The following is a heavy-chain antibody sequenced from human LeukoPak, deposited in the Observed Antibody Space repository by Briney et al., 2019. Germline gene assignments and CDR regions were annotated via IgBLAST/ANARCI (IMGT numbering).Heavy chain of an antibody. CDR3: ARDLPNYYDSSGYSGSNP. D-gene: IGHD3-22*01. J-gene: IGHJ5*02. CDR1: GGTFSSYA. Sequence: AASVKVSCKASGGTFSSYAISWVRQAPGQGLEWMGGIIPIFGTANYAQKFQGRVTITADESTSTAYMELSSLRSEDTAVYYCARDLPNYYDSSGYSGSNPWGQGTLVTVSS. CDR2: IIPIFGTA. V-gene: IGHV1-69*13.